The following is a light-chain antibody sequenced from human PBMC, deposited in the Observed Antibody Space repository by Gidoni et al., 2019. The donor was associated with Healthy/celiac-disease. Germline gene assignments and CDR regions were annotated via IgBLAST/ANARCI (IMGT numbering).Light chain of an antibody. CDR1: QSVSSSY. CDR2: GGS. V-gene: IGKV3-20*01. Sequence: DIVLTQSPGTLSLSPGERATLSCRASQSVSSSYLAWYQQKPGQAPRLLIYGGSSRATGIPDRFSGSGSGTDFTLTISRLEPEDFAVYYCQQYGSSPTFGQGTKVEIK. CDR3: QQYGSSPT. J-gene: IGKJ1*01.